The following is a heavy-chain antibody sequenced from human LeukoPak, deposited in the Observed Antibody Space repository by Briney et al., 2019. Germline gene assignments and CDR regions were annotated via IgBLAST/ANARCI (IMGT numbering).Heavy chain of an antibody. V-gene: IGHV4-30-4*01. D-gene: IGHD3-16*02. Sequence: SETLSLTCTVSGGSISSGDYYWSWIRQPPGKGLEWIGYIYYSGSTYYNPSLKSRVTISVDTSKNQFSLKLSPVTAADTAVYYCARVDVWGSYRPPDYWGQGTLVTVSS. CDR3: ARVDVWGSYRPPDY. CDR2: IYYSGST. J-gene: IGHJ4*02. CDR1: GGSISSGDYY.